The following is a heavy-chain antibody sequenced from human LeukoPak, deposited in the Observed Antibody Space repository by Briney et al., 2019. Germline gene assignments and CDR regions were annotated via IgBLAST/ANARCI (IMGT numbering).Heavy chain of an antibody. CDR1: GGSISSYY. V-gene: IGHV4-4*09. J-gene: IGHJ6*03. CDR3: ARHGLGYYGSGSYFGYYYYYYVDV. CDR2: IYTSGST. Sequence: PSETLSLTCTVSGGSISSYYWSWIRQPPGKGLEWIGYIYTSGSTNYNPSLKSRVTISVDPSKNQFSLKLSSVTAADTAVYYCARHGLGYYGSGSYFGYYYYYYVDVWGKGTTVTVSS. D-gene: IGHD3-10*01.